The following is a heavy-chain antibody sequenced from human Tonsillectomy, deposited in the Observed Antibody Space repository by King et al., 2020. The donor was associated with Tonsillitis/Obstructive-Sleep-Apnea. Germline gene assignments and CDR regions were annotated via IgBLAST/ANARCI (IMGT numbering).Heavy chain of an antibody. D-gene: IGHD3-3*01. J-gene: IGHJ4*02. CDR2: IYSGGGT. Sequence: QLVESGGGLVQPGGSLRLSCAASGFTVSSNYMSWVRQAPGKGLEWGSVIYSGGGTYYADSVKGRFTISRDNSKNTLYLQMNSLRAEDTAVYYCARDPPGWSTHYWGQGTLVTVSS. CDR3: ARDPPGWSTHY. V-gene: IGHV3-66*01. CDR1: GFTVSSNY.